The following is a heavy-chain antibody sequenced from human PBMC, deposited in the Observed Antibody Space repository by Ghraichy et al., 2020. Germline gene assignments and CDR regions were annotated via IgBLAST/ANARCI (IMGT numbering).Heavy chain of an antibody. CDR2: IYSSGST. J-gene: IGHJ4*02. V-gene: IGHV4-30-4*01. Sequence: SETLSLTCTVSGGSFISRDYSWSWIRQPPGKGLEWIGYIYSSGSTYYNPSLKSRVTMSIDTSKNQFSLKLTSVTAADTAVYYCAREAPGSGTYFVDYWGQGTLVTVSS. D-gene: IGHD3-10*01. CDR3: AREAPGSGTYFVDY. CDR1: GGSFISRDYS.